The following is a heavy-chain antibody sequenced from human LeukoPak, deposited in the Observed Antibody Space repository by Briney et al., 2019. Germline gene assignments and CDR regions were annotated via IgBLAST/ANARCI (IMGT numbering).Heavy chain of an antibody. Sequence: PSETLSLTCSVSGGSITSYYWSWIRQPAGKGLEWIGRIYTSGITNYSPSLESRVTMSVDTSKNQLSLKLSSVTAADTAVYYCARGITGTTGFDYWGQGTLVTVSS. D-gene: IGHD1-7*01. CDR3: ARGITGTTGFDY. CDR2: IYTSGIT. J-gene: IGHJ4*02. V-gene: IGHV4-4*07. CDR1: GGSITSYY.